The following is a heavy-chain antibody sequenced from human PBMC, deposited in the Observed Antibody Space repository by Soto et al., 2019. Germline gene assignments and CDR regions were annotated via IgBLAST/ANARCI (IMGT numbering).Heavy chain of an antibody. CDR3: ARTHYDSSGYYFPWFDP. CDR2: IYYSGST. CDR1: GGSISSYY. V-gene: IGHV4-59*08. J-gene: IGHJ5*02. D-gene: IGHD3-22*01. Sequence: ASETLSLTCTVSGGSISSYYWSWIRQPPGKGLEWIGYIYYSGSTYYNPSHKSRVTISVDTSKNQFSLKLSSVTAADTAVYYFARTHYDSSGYYFPWFDPWGQGTLVTVSS.